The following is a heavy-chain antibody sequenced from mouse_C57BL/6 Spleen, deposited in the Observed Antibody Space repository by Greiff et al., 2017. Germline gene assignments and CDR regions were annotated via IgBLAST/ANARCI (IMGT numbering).Heavy chain of an antibody. J-gene: IGHJ4*01. Sequence: QVQLQQPGAELVKPGASVKLSCKASGYTFTSYWMQWVKQRPGQGLEWIGEIDPSDSYTNYNQKFKGKATLTVDTSSSTAYMQLSSLTSDDSAVYYCARHGDYGAIDYWGQGTSVTVSS. CDR2: IDPSDSYT. V-gene: IGHV1-50*01. CDR1: GYTFTSYW. CDR3: ARHGDYGAIDY. D-gene: IGHD1-1*02.